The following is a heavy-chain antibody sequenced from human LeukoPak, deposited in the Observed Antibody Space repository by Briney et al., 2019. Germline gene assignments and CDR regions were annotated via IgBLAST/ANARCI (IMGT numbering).Heavy chain of an antibody. V-gene: IGHV3-30*18. CDR2: ISYDGSNK. CDR1: RFTFTSYG. J-gene: IGHJ4*02. CDR3: AKGGVPAATYFDY. D-gene: IGHD2-2*01. Sequence: GGSLRLSCAASRFTFTSYGMHWVRQAPGKGLEWVAVISYDGSNKYYADSVKGRFTISRDNSKNTLHLQVNSLRAEDTAVYYCAKGGVPAATYFDYWGQGTLVTVSS.